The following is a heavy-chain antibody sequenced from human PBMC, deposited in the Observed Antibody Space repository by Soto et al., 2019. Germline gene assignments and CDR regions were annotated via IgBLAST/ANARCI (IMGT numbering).Heavy chain of an antibody. V-gene: IGHV1-69*13. CDR1: GGTFSSYA. CDR3: ARARELTRGAFDI. CDR2: IIPIFGTA. J-gene: IGHJ3*02. Sequence: SVKVSCKASGGTFSSYAISWVRQAPGQGLEWMGGIIPIFGTANYAQKFQGRVTITADESTSTAYMELSSLRSEDTAVYYCARARELTRGAFDIWGQGTMVTVSS. D-gene: IGHD3-10*01.